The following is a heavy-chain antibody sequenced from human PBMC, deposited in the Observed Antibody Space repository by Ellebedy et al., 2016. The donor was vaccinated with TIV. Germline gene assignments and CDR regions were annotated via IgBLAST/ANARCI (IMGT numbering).Heavy chain of an antibody. Sequence: PGGSLRLSCKGSGYSFTSYWIGWVRQMPGKGLEWVGIIYPGDSDTRYSPSFQGQVTISADKSISTAYLQWSSLKASDTAMYYCARRITMVRGVIRETYAFDIWGQGTMVTVSS. CDR2: IYPGDSDT. CDR3: ARRITMVRGVIRETYAFDI. J-gene: IGHJ3*02. D-gene: IGHD3-10*01. CDR1: GYSFTSYW. V-gene: IGHV5-51*01.